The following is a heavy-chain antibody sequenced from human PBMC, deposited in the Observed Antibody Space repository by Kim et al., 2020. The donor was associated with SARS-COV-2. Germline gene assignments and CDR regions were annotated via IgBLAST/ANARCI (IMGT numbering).Heavy chain of an antibody. J-gene: IGHJ4*02. CDR2: TA. D-gene: IGHD1-7*01. V-gene: IGHV1-69*01. Sequence: TANYAPKFQGRVTITADESTSTAYMELSSLRSEDTAVYYCAREFRNYEVYWGQGTLVTVSS. CDR3: AREFRNYEVY.